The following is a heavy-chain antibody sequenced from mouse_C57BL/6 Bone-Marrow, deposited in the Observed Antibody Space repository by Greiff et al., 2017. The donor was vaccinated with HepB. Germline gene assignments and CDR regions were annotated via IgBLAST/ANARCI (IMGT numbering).Heavy chain of an antibody. Sequence: QVTLKESGPGILQSSQTLSLTCSFSGFSLSTSGMGVSWIRQPSGKGLEWLAHIYWDDDKRYNPSLKSRLTISKDTSRNQVFLKITSVDTADTATYYCARSYDYGVDYWGQGTTLTVSS. CDR2: IYWDDDK. J-gene: IGHJ2*01. CDR1: GFSLSTSGMG. V-gene: IGHV8-12*01. CDR3: ARSYDYGVDY. D-gene: IGHD2-4*01.